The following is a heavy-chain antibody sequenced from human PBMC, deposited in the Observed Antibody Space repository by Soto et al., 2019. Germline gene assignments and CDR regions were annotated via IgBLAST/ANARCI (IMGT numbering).Heavy chain of an antibody. D-gene: IGHD2-2*01. CDR2: IYYSGST. J-gene: IGHJ6*03. V-gene: IGHV4-31*11. CDR1: GGSISSGGYY. CDR3: ARALLNCSSTSCYWTKSDYYYYYMDV. Sequence: PSETLSLTCAVSGGSISSGGYYWSWIRQHPGKGLEWIGYIYYSGSTYYNPSLKSRVTISVDTSKNQFSLKLSSVTAADTAAYYCARALLNCSSTSCYWTKSDYYYYYMDVWGKGTTVTVSS.